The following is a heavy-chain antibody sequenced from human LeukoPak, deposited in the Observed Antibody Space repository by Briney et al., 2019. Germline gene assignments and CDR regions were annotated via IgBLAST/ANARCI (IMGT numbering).Heavy chain of an antibody. Sequence: ASVKVSCKASGYTFTSYDINWVRQATGQGLEWMGWMNPNSGNTGYAQKFQGRVTMTRNTSISTAYMELSSLRSEDTAVYYCARAVATNGGDYFDYWGQGTLVTVSS. CDR1: GYTFTSYD. CDR2: MNPNSGNT. D-gene: IGHD5-12*01. V-gene: IGHV1-8*01. CDR3: ARAVATNGGDYFDY. J-gene: IGHJ4*02.